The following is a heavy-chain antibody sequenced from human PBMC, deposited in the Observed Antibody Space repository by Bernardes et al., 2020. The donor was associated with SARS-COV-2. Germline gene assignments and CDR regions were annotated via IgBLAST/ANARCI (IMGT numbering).Heavy chain of an antibody. CDR2: ISGSGGRL. D-gene: IGHD5-12*01. CDR1: GFSFSSYS. J-gene: IGHJ4*02. CDR3: VKGGDDGNSPYYFDY. Sequence: RESLRLSCAPSGFSFSSYSMTWVRQVPGKGLEWVSTISGSGGRLYVADSVKGRFTISRDNSKNTVYLQINTRRAEETDVYYCVKGGDDGNSPYYFDYWGQGTLVTVSS. V-gene: IGHV3-23*01.